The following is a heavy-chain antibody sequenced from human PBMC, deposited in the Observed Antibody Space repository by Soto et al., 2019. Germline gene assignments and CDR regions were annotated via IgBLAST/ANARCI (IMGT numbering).Heavy chain of an antibody. J-gene: IGHJ6*02. D-gene: IGHD3-22*01. Sequence: GASVKVSCKVSGYTLTELSMHWVRQAPGKGLEWMGGFDPEDGETIYAQKFQGRVTMTEDTSTDTAYMELSSLRSEDTAVYYCATSGHDSSGYYYYYGMDVWGQGTTVTVSS. V-gene: IGHV1-24*01. CDR1: GYTLTELS. CDR3: ATSGHDSSGYYYYYGMDV. CDR2: FDPEDGET.